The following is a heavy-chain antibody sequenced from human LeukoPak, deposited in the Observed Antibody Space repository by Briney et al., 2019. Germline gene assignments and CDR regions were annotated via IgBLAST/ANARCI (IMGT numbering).Heavy chain of an antibody. J-gene: IGHJ6*04. Sequence: SETLSLTCAVYGGSFSGYYWSWLRQPPGKGLEWIGEINHSGSTNYNPSLKSRVTISVDTSKNQFSLKLGSVTAADTAVYYCARGLGGLWLDVWGKGTTVTVSS. CDR3: ARGLGGLWLDV. V-gene: IGHV4-34*01. CDR1: GGSFSGYY. D-gene: IGHD3-10*01. CDR2: INHSGST.